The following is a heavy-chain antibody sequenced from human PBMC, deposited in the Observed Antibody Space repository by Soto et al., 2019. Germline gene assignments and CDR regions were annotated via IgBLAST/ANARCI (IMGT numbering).Heavy chain of an antibody. Sequence: GGSLRLSCAASGFTFSSYWMHWVRQAPGKGLVWVSRINSDGSSTSYADSVKGRFTISRDNSKNTLYLQMNSLRAEDTAVYYCARDGHYYDSSGLLIYDYWGQGTLVTVSS. CDR1: GFTFSSYW. J-gene: IGHJ4*02. CDR2: INSDGSST. V-gene: IGHV3-74*01. D-gene: IGHD3-22*01. CDR3: ARDGHYYDSSGLLIYDY.